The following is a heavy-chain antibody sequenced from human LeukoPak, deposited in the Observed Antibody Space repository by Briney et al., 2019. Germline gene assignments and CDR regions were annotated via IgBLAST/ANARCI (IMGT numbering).Heavy chain of an antibody. CDR1: GGSVSSGSYY. CDR3: ARDYYDSSGYYLGLSYYYGMDV. Sequence: SETLSLTCTVSGGSVSSGSYYWSWIRQPPGKGLEWIGYIYYSGSTNYNPSLKSRVTISVDTSKNQFSLKLSSVTAAGTAVYYCARDYYDSSGYYLGLSYYYGMDVWGQGTTVTVSS. V-gene: IGHV4-61*01. J-gene: IGHJ6*02. CDR2: IYYSGST. D-gene: IGHD3-22*01.